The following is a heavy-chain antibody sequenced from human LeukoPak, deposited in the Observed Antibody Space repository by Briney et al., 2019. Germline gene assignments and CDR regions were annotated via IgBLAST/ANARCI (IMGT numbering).Heavy chain of an antibody. J-gene: IGHJ3*02. CDR2: IFYSGST. Sequence: KTSETLSLTCTVSGGSITNYYWSWTRQPPGKGLEWIGNIFYSGSTYYSPSLKSRVTISLDTSRNQFSLKLNSVTAADTAVYYCAKSNGYGLVDIWGQGTMVTVSS. D-gene: IGHD3-10*01. CDR1: GGSITNYY. CDR3: AKSNGYGLVDI. V-gene: IGHV4-59*12.